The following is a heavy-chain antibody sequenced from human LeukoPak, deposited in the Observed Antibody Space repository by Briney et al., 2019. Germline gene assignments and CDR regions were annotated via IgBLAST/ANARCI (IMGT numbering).Heavy chain of an antibody. CDR2: IYPKSSDT. CDR1: GYTFTAYY. CDR3: ARDEAAAKTNALDI. Sequence: SVKVSCKASGYTFTAYYLHWVRQAPGQGLEWMGYIYPKSSDTNYAQNFQGRVTMTMDASISTVYMELSRLTSDDTAVYYCARDEAAAKTNALDIWGQGTKVTVSS. J-gene: IGHJ3*02. D-gene: IGHD6-13*01. V-gene: IGHV1-2*02.